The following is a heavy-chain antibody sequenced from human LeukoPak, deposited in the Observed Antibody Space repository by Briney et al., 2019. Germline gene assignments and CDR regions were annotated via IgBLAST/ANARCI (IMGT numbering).Heavy chain of an antibody. J-gene: IGHJ5*02. V-gene: IGHV3-30*02. CDR3: TKEGLPSGSSWSAWFDP. CDR1: GFTFSSYG. CDR2: IRYDGSNK. Sequence: GGSLRLSCAASGFTFSSYGMHWVRQAPGKGLEWVAFIRYDGSNKYYADSVKGRFTISRDNSKNTLYLQMNSLRAEDTAVYYCTKEGLPSGSSWSAWFDPWGQGTLVTVSS. D-gene: IGHD3-10*01.